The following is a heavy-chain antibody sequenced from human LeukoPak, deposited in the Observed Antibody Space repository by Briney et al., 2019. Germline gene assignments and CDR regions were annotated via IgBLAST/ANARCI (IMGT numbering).Heavy chain of an antibody. J-gene: IGHJ4*02. CDR1: GFTFSSYA. Sequence: GGSLRLSCAASGFTFSSYAMHWVRQAPGKGLEWVAVISYDGSNKYYADSVKGRFTISRDNSKNTLYLQMNSLRAEDTAVYYCARAIVATHGHYFDYWGQGTLVTVSS. CDR2: ISYDGSNK. V-gene: IGHV3-30*14. D-gene: IGHD5-12*01. CDR3: ARAIVATHGHYFDY.